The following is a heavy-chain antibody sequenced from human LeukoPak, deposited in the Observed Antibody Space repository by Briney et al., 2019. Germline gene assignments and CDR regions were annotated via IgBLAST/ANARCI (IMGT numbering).Heavy chain of an antibody. CDR1: GYTFTSYD. D-gene: IGHD6-6*01. Sequence: ASVKVSCKASGYTFTSYDIIWVRQATGQGREWMGWMNPNSGNTGYAQEFQGRLTMTRNTSTSTAYRELSSLRSDDTSVYYCPRGRVRSSSILYWFDPWGQGTLVTASS. CDR3: PRGRVRSSSILYWFDP. V-gene: IGHV1-8*01. CDR2: MNPNSGNT. J-gene: IGHJ5*02.